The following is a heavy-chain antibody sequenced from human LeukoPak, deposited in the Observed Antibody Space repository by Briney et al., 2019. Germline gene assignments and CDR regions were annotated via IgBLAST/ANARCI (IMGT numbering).Heavy chain of an antibody. Sequence: GGSLRLSCAASGFTVSSNYMSWVRQAPGKGLEWVSVIYSGGSTYYADSVKGRFTISRDNSKNTLYLQMNSLRAEDTAVYYCARNSGYCSSTSCPKFDYYYYMDVWGKGTTVTVSS. V-gene: IGHV3-53*01. CDR2: IYSGGST. CDR1: GFTVSSNY. CDR3: ARNSGYCSSTSCPKFDYYYYMDV. D-gene: IGHD2-2*01. J-gene: IGHJ6*03.